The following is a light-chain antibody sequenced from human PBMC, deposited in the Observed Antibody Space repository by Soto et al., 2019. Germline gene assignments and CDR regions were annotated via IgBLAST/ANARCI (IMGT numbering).Light chain of an antibody. Sequence: QSALTQPASVSGSPGQSITISCTGTSSDVGGYNYVSWYQQHPGKAPKLMIYEVNNRPSGVSNRFSGSKSGNTASLTISGLQAEDEADYYCSSYTSSSPPVVFGGGTQLTVL. V-gene: IGLV2-14*01. J-gene: IGLJ2*01. CDR1: SSDVGGYNY. CDR2: EVN. CDR3: SSYTSSSPPVV.